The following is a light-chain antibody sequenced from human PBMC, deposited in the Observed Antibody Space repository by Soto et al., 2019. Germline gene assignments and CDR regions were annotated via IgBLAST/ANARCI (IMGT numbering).Light chain of an antibody. CDR3: QQYGSSPIT. J-gene: IGKJ5*01. CDR2: GAS. CDR1: QSVGDN. Sequence: EIVMTQSPATLSVSPGERATLSCRASQSVGDNLAWYQRQPGQPPRLLIYGASTRATGIPARFSGSGSGTDFTLTISDVQPEDFAVYYCQQYGSSPITFGQGTRLEIK. V-gene: IGKV3-15*01.